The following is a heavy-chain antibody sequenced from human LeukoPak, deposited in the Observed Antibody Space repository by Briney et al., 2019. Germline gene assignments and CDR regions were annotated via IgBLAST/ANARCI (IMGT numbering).Heavy chain of an antibody. CDR2: INPNSGGT. CDR1: GYTLTELS. D-gene: IGHD3-22*01. J-gene: IGHJ4*02. V-gene: IGHV1-2*02. Sequence: ASVKVSCKVSGYTLTELSMHWVRQAPGQGLEWMGWINPNSGGTNYAQKFQGRVTMTRDTSISTAYMQLSWLRSDDTAVYYCARDDRSYSTDFWGQGTLVTVSS. CDR3: ARDDRSYSTDF.